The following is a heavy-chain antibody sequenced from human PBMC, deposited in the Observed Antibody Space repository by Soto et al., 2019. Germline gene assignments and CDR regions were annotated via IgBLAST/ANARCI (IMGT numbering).Heavy chain of an antibody. Sequence: GGSLRLSCAASGFTFSSYSMNWVRQAPGKGLEWVSSISSSSSYIYYADSVKGRFTISRDNAKNSLYLQMNSLGAEDTAVYYCARDRRSSSWSSDFDYWGQGTLVTVSS. V-gene: IGHV3-21*01. CDR2: ISSSSSYI. CDR3: ARDRRSSSWSSDFDY. CDR1: GFTFSSYS. D-gene: IGHD6-13*01. J-gene: IGHJ4*02.